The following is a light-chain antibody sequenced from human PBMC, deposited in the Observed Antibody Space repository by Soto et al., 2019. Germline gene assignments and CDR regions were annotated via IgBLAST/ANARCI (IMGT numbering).Light chain of an antibody. Sequence: EIVMTQSPATLSVSPGERATLSCRASQSVSSSLAWYQQQPGQAPRLLIYGASTRATGFPARFSGSGSGTEFTLTISSLQSEDFAVYYCQQYNNWWTFGQGTKVEIK. V-gene: IGKV3-15*01. CDR3: QQYNNWWT. J-gene: IGKJ1*01. CDR2: GAS. CDR1: QSVSSS.